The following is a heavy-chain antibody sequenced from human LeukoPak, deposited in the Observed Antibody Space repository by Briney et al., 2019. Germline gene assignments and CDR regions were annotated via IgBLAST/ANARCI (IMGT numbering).Heavy chain of an antibody. V-gene: IGHV3-23*01. Sequence: GGSLRLSCAASGFTFSSYAMSWVRQAPGKGLEWVSAISGSGGSTYYADSVKGRFTISRDNSKNTLYLQMNSLRAEDTAVYYCAKEERQNYDYVLGRVLYDYWGQGTLVTVSS. CDR3: AKEERQNYDYVLGRVLYDY. J-gene: IGHJ4*02. D-gene: IGHD3-16*01. CDR2: ISGSGGST. CDR1: GFTFSSYA.